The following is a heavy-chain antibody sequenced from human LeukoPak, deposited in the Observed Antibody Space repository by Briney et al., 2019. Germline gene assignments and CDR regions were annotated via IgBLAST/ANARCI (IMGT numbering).Heavy chain of an antibody. CDR1: GGSISSYY. D-gene: IGHD3-10*01. J-gene: IGHJ4*02. V-gene: IGHV4-59*01. CDR3: ARESGSGSYYDY. Sequence: SETLSLTCTVSGGSISSYYWDWIRQPPGKGLEWIGYIYYSGSTNYNPSLKSRVTISVDTSKNQFSLKVSSVTAADTAVYYCARESGSGSYYDYWGQGTLVTVSS. CDR2: IYYSGST.